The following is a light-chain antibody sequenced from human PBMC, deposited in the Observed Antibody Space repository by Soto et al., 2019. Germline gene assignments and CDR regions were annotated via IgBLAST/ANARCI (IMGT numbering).Light chain of an antibody. CDR3: ELYKLYPRT. CDR1: QSVSSN. CDR2: GAS. J-gene: IGKJ1*01. Sequence: IVLTQSPATLSVSPGERATLSCRASQSVSSNLAWYQQKPGQAPRLLIYGASTRATGIPARFSGSGSGTEFTLTISRMQGAVLALYCFELYKLYPRTFHQGT. V-gene: IGKV3-15*01.